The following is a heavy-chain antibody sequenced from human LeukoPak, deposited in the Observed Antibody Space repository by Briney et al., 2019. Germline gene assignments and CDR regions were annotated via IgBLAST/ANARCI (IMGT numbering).Heavy chain of an antibody. CDR2: ISYSGST. V-gene: IGHV4-59*11. D-gene: IGHD5-24*01. CDR3: TRDRRDGYNYVDI. Sequence: KPSETLSLTCTVSGGSISSHYWSWIRQPPGKGLEWIGYISYSGSTNYNPSLKSRVTMSVDTSKNQFSLKLSSVTAADTAVYYRTRDRRDGYNYVDIWGQGTLVTVSS. CDR1: GGSISSHY. J-gene: IGHJ4*02.